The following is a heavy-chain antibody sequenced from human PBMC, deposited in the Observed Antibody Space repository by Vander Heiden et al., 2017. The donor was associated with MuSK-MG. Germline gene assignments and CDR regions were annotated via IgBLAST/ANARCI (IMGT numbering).Heavy chain of an antibody. Sequence: EVQLVESGGGLVQPGGSLRLSCVASGFPFNNYWMTWVRQAPGKGLEWVANIEQDGSERNYVDPVKGRFTISRDNAKRSVYLQMNNLRAEDTAVYFCARDQLGHCGSDCQFLHYWGQGTLVTVSS. D-gene: IGHD2-21*02. CDR1: GFPFNNYW. CDR3: ARDQLGHCGSDCQFLHY. J-gene: IGHJ4*02. CDR2: IEQDGSER. V-gene: IGHV3-7*04.